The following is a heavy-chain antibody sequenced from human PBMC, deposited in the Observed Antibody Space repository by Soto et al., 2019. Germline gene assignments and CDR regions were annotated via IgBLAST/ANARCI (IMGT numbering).Heavy chain of an antibody. Sequence: SETLSLTCTVSGGSITSSSYYWGWIRHPPGKGLEWIGSIYYSGSTYYNPSLKSRVTISVDTSKNQFSLKLSSVTAADTAVYYCARESLEAFGVVYYYGMDVWGQGTTVTVSS. CDR2: IYYSGST. D-gene: IGHD3-3*01. V-gene: IGHV4-39*07. J-gene: IGHJ6*02. CDR1: GGSITSSSYY. CDR3: ARESLEAFGVVYYYGMDV.